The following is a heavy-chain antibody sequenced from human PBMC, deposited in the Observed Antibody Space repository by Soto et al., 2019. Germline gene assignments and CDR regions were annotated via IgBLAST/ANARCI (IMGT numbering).Heavy chain of an antibody. J-gene: IGHJ5*02. CDR1: GFTFSSYS. V-gene: IGHV3-23*01. CDR3: AKGGCTSCYVGFDP. Sequence: PGGSLRLSCAASGFTFSSYSMNWVRQAPGKGLEWVSAISGSGSSTYYADSVKGRFTISRDNSKNTLYLQMNSLRAEDTAVYYCAKGGCTSCYVGFDPWGQGTLVTVSS. D-gene: IGHD2-2*01. CDR2: ISGSGSST.